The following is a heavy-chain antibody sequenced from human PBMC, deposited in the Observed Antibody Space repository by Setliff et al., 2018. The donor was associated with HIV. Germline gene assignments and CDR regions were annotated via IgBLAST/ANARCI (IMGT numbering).Heavy chain of an antibody. CDR3: ARGHCSSTSCYSYAFDI. CDR2: IHYTGDT. CDR1: GGSISYYY. Sequence: PSETLSLTCTVSGGSISYYYWNWIRQPAGKGLEWIGSIHYTGDTYYNPSLKSRSTISVDTSKNQFSLRLESVTAADTAVYYCARGHCSSTSCYSYAFDIWGQGTMVTVSS. V-gene: IGHV4-59*05. J-gene: IGHJ3*02. D-gene: IGHD2-2*01.